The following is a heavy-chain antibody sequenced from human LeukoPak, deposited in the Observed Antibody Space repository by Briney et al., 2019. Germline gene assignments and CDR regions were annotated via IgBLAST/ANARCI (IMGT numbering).Heavy chain of an antibody. Sequence: GGSLRLSCAASGFTFSCYGMHWVRQAPGKGLEWVAAISHDGSNKYYADSVKGRFTISRDNSKNTLYLQMNSLRAEDTAVYYCAKDQRDGSGFDYWGQGTLVTVSS. V-gene: IGHV3-30*18. CDR1: GFTFSCYG. CDR3: AKDQRDGSGFDY. CDR2: ISHDGSNK. J-gene: IGHJ4*02. D-gene: IGHD3-10*01.